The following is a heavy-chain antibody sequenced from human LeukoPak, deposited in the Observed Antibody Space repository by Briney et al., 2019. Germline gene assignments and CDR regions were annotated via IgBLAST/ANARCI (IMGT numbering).Heavy chain of an antibody. CDR3: ARGSLAAYSWFDP. CDR2: INPNSGGT. J-gene: IGHJ5*02. CDR1: GYTFTGYY. D-gene: IGHD4-11*01. V-gene: IGHV1-2*02. Sequence: ASVKVSCKASGYTFTGYYMHWVRQAPGQGLEWMGWINPNSGGTNYAQKFQGRVTMTRDTSISTAYMELSRLRSDDTAVYYCARGSLAAYSWFDPWGQGTLVTVSS.